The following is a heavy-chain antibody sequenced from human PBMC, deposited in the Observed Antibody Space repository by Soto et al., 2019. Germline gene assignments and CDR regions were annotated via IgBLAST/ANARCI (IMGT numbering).Heavy chain of an antibody. CDR2: IYYSGST. Sequence: QLQLQESGPGLVKPSDTLSLTCTGSGGSIISISYYCGWIRQPPGKGLEWIGRIYYSGSTYYNPSLKSRVTIAVDTSKNQFALKLRSVTAADTAVYYCATYGGRNDYWGQGPQVTVSS. CDR1: GGSIISISYY. J-gene: IGHJ4*02. V-gene: IGHV4-39*01. D-gene: IGHD4-17*01. CDR3: ATYGGRNDY.